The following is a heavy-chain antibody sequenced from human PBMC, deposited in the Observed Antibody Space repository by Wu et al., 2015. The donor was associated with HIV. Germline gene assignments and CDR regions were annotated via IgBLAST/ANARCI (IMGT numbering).Heavy chain of an antibody. V-gene: IGHV1-2*02. CDR3: ARDWQYQVTFGDYYMDI. CDR1: GYSFSGHY. D-gene: IGHD3-3*01. Sequence: QVQLMQSGAEVRKPGASVKVSCKASGYSFSGHYVFWVRQAPGQGLEWMGYINPNSGDTKFAQTFKDRVTMTRDTSTTTVNLVLANLRHNDTATYYCARDWQYQVTFGDYYMDIWGNGTTVIVS. CDR2: INPNSGDT. J-gene: IGHJ6*03.